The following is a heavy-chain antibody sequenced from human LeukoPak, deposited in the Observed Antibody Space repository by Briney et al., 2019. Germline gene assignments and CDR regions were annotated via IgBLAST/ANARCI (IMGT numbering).Heavy chain of an antibody. CDR2: INHSGST. J-gene: IGHJ4*02. D-gene: IGHD5-18*01. CDR3: ARDGLWSSHFDY. CDR1: GYSISSGYY. V-gene: IGHV4-38-2*02. Sequence: SETLSLTCTVSGYSISSGYYWGWIRQPPGKGLEWIGEINHSGSTNYNPSLKSRVTISVDTSKNQFSLKLSSVTAADTAVYYCARDGLWSSHFDYWGQGTLVTVSS.